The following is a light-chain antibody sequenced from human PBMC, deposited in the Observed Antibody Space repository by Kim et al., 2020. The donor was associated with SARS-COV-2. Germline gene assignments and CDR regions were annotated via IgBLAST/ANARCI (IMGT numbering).Light chain of an antibody. J-gene: IGLJ3*02. CDR3: NSRDSSGNHVL. Sequence: SSELTQDPAVSVALGQTVRITCQGDSLRGYYASWFQQKSGQAPILVMYGDKNRPSGIPDRFSGSGSGNTASLTSTGAQAEDEADYYCNSRDSSGNHVLFGGGTKLTVL. CDR2: GDK. CDR1: SLRGYY. V-gene: IGLV3-19*01.